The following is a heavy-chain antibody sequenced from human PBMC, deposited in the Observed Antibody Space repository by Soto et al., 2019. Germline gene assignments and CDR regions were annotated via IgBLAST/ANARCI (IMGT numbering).Heavy chain of an antibody. CDR2: ISSSSSYI. CDR1: GFTFSSYS. Sequence: GGSLRLCCAASGFTFSSYSMNWVRQAPGKGLEWVSSISSSSSYIYYADSVKGRFTISRDNAKNSLYLQMNSLRAEDTAVYYCARSNTYYDFWSGSLKNYYYYGMDVWGQGTTVTVSS. J-gene: IGHJ6*02. D-gene: IGHD3-3*01. CDR3: ARSNTYYDFWSGSLKNYYYYGMDV. V-gene: IGHV3-21*01.